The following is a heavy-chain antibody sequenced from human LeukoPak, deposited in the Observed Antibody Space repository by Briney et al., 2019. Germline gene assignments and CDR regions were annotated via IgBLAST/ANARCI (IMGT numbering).Heavy chain of an antibody. J-gene: IGHJ4*02. CDR1: GFTFDDYG. CDR3: ARVGSSGSLGLYDY. V-gene: IGHV3-20*04. Sequence: GGSLRLSCAASGFTFDDYGMSWVRQAPGKGLEWVSGINWNGGSAGYADSVKGRFTISRDNAKNSLYLQMNSLRAEDTAVYYCARVGSSGSLGLYDYWGQGTLVTVS. D-gene: IGHD3-22*01. CDR2: INWNGGSA.